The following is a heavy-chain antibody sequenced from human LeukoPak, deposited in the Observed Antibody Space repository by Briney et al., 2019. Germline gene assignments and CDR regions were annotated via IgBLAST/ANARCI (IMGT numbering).Heavy chain of an antibody. V-gene: IGHV1-18*01. CDR2: ISAYNGNT. J-gene: IGHJ4*02. D-gene: IGHD3-22*01. CDR3: AIQNYYDSSGYQFDY. Sequence: GASVKVSCKASGYTFTSYGISWVRQALGQGLEWMGWISAYNGNTNYAQKLQGRVTMTTDTSTSTAYMELRSLRSDDTAVYYCAIQNYYDSSGYQFDYWGQGTLVTVSS. CDR1: GYTFTSYG.